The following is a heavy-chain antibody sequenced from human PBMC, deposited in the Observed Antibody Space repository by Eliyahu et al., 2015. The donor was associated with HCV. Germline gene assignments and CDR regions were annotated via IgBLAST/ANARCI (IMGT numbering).Heavy chain of an antibody. J-gene: IGHJ1*01. CDR3: ARDVNNGHPVEYFQH. CDR1: GFXFSTHA. V-gene: IGHV3-30-3*01. CDR2: ISDDGSNK. D-gene: IGHD2-8*01. Sequence: QVQLVESGGGVVQPGXSLRLSCAASGFXFSTHAMHWVRQAPGKGLEWVAGISDDGSNKYYEDSVKGRFTISRDNSKNTLYLQMSSLRAEDTAVYYCARDVNNGHPVEYFQHWGQGTLVTVSS.